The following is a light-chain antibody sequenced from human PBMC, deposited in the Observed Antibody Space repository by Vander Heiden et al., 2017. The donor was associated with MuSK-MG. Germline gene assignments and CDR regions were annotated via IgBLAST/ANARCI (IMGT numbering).Light chain of an antibody. CDR2: GAS. Sequence: EIVMTQSPATLSVSPGERATLSCRASQSVSSNLAWYQQKPGQAPRLLIYGASTRATGIPARFSGSGSGTEFTLTISSLQSEDFAVYYCQQYNNGPPGGTFGQGTRLEIK. CDR3: QQYNNGPPGGT. V-gene: IGKV3D-15*01. CDR1: QSVSSN. J-gene: IGKJ5*01.